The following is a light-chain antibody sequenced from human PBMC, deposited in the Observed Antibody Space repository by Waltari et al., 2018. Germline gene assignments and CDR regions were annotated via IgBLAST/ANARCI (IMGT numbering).Light chain of an antibody. Sequence: DIQMTQSPSSLSASVGDRVTITCRASQSISSLLNWYQQKPGKAPNLLLYGASSLQRGVPLRFSGGGSGREFTLTISSLQPDDFSTYYCQETYSPSRTFGQGTKVDIK. V-gene: IGKV1-39*01. CDR2: GAS. CDR1: QSISSL. CDR3: QETYSPSRT. J-gene: IGKJ1*01.